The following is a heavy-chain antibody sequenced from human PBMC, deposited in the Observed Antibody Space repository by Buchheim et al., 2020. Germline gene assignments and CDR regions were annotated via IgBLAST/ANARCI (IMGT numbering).Heavy chain of an antibody. J-gene: IGHJ4*02. CDR2: IYYSGST. CDR1: GGSISSYY. V-gene: IGHV4-59*12. Sequence: QVQLQESGPGLVKPSETLSLTCTVSGGSISSYYWSWIRQPPGKGLEWIGYIYYSGSTNYNPSLKSRVTISVDTSKNQFSLKLSSVTAADTAVYYCAREVGATPPEGYFDYWGQGTL. CDR3: AREVGATPPEGYFDY. D-gene: IGHD1-26*01.